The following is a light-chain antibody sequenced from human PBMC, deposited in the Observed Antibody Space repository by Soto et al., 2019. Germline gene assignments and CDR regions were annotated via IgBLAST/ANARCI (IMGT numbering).Light chain of an antibody. CDR1: SSDVGAYNY. J-gene: IGLJ2*01. CDR2: EVS. Sequence: QSVLTQPASVSGSPGQSITISCTGTSSDVGAYNYVSWYQQHPGKAPKLMIFEVSDRPSGVSNRFSGSKSGNTASLTISGLQAEDEADYYCSSYTSSNTLAFGRGTKLTVL. V-gene: IGLV2-14*01. CDR3: SSYTSSNTLA.